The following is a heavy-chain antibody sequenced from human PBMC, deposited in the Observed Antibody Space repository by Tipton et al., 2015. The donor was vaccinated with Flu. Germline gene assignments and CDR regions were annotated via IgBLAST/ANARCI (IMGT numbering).Heavy chain of an antibody. J-gene: IGHJ3*02. CDR2: IGTAGDT. D-gene: IGHD2-15*01. CDR1: GFTFSSCD. Sequence: SLRLSCAAFGFTFSSCDMHWVRQATGKGLEWVSAIGTAGDTYYPGSVKGRFTISRENAKNSLYLQMNSLRAGDTAVYYCARAGVSSPAFDIWGQGTMVTVSS. V-gene: IGHV3-13*01. CDR3: ARAGVSSPAFDI.